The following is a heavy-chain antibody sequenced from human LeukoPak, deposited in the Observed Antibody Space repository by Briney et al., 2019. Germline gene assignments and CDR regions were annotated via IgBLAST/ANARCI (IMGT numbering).Heavy chain of an antibody. CDR3: AREDDYVWGSYRYTGSWFDP. CDR2: IYTSGST. D-gene: IGHD3-16*02. CDR1: GDSISSDSYY. V-gene: IGHV4-61*02. J-gene: IGHJ5*02. Sequence: SETLSLTCNVSGDSISSDSYYWSWIRQPAGKGLEWIGRIYTSGSTNYNPSLKSRVTISIDTSKNQFSLKLSSVTAADTAVYYCAREDDYVWGSYRYTGSWFDPWGQGTLVTVSS.